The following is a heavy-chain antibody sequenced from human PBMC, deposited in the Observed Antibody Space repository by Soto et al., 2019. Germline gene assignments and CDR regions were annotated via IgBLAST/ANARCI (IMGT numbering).Heavy chain of an antibody. CDR3: ASFFFFQAEDGIRDTVPVSAFLLNRSSDL. Sequence: KGLERVSYISSSSSTIYYADSVKGRFTISRDNAKNSLYLQMNSLRAEDTAVYYCASFFFFQAEDGIRDTVPVSAFLLNRSSDL. CDR2: ISSSSSTI. D-gene: IGHD2-15*01. V-gene: IGHV3-48*01. J-gene: IGHJ2*01.